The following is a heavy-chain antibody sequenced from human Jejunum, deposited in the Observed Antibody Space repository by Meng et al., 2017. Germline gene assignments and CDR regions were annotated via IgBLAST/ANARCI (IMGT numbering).Heavy chain of an antibody. V-gene: IGHV4-61*02. D-gene: IGHD5-12*01. CDR1: GASISSGYYY. CDR3: ARELQYSGYNQYYFDN. CDR2: IHTSGST. J-gene: IGHJ4*02. Sequence: SETLSLTCSVSGASISSGYYYWSWIRQPAGRGLEWVGRIHTSGSTNYNPSLKSRVTISVDTSKNQFSLNLYSVTAADTAVYYCARELQYSGYNQYYFDNWGQGTLVTVSS.